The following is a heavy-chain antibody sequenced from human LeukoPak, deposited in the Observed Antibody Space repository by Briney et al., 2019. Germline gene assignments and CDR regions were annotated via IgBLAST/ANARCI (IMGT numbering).Heavy chain of an antibody. CDR3: ARDQVSIAGTGIDY. Sequence: PGGSLRLSCAASGFTFGDYYMSWIRQAPGKGLEWVSYISSSGNSISYADSVKGRFTISRDNAKNPLFLQMNSLRAEDTAVYYCARDQVSIAGTGIDYWGQGTLVTVSS. J-gene: IGHJ4*02. CDR2: ISSSGNSI. CDR1: GFTFGDYY. D-gene: IGHD6-13*01. V-gene: IGHV3-11*04.